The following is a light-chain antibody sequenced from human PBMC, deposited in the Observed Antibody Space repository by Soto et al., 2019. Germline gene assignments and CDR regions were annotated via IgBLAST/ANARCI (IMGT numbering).Light chain of an antibody. V-gene: IGKV3-11*01. CDR3: QQRSNWPPVT. Sequence: EIVLTQSPATLSLSPGERATLSCRASQSVSSYLAWYQQKPGQAPRLLIYDASNRATGIPAMFSGSGSGTDFTLTISSLEPEDFAVYYCQQRSNWPPVTFGQVTRLDI. CDR1: QSVSSY. CDR2: DAS. J-gene: IGKJ5*01.